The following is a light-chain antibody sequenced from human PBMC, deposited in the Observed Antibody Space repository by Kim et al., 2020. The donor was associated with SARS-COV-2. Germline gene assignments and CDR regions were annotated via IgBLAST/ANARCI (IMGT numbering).Light chain of an antibody. J-gene: IGKJ4*01. CDR2: AAS. Sequence: ESVGDRVTITCRASQSISSYLNWYQQKPGKAPKLLIYAASSLQSGVPSRFSGSGSGTDFTLTISSLQPEDFATYYCQQSYSSPFTFGGGTKVDIK. V-gene: IGKV1-39*01. CDR3: QQSYSSPFT. CDR1: QSISSY.